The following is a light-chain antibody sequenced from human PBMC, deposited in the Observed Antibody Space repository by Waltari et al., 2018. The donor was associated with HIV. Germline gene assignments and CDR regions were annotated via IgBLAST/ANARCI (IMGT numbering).Light chain of an antibody. V-gene: IGLV2-11*01. CDR3: CSYAGSYTYV. CDR2: DVS. CDR1: RIAVGGYNY. J-gene: IGLJ1*01. Sequence: QSALTQPRSVSGSPGQSVTISCTGTRIAVGGYNYVSCYQHPPGKAPKVMIYDVSKRPSGVPDRFSGSKSGNTASLTISGLQAEDEADYYCCSYAGSYTYVFGTGTEVIVL.